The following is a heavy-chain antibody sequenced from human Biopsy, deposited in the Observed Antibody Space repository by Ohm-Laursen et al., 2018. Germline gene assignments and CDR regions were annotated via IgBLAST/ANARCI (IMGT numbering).Heavy chain of an antibody. CDR2: IIPTFDTP. CDR1: GGTFSSYV. V-gene: IGHV1-69*06. Sequence: ASVKVSCKASGGTFSSYVISWVRQAPGQGLEWMGRIIPTFDTPTYAPDFQGRVTFTADKSTGTAHLDLSRLRSEDTAIYYCAGGAAKGNPYDHWGQGTLVIVSS. J-gene: IGHJ5*02. CDR3: AGGAAKGNPYDH. D-gene: IGHD3-10*01.